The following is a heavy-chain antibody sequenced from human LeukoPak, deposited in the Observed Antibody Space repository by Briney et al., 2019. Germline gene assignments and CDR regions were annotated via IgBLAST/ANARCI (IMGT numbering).Heavy chain of an antibody. V-gene: IGHV3-30*02. Sequence: GGSLRLSCAASGFTFSSYGMHWVRQAPGKGLEWVAFIRYDGSNKYYADSVKGRFTISRDNSKNTLYLQMNSLRAEDTAVYYCAKDHGRLKSNNWFDPWGQGTLVTVSS. D-gene: IGHD3-22*01. CDR1: GFTFSSYG. CDR3: AKDHGRLKSNNWFDP. J-gene: IGHJ5*02. CDR2: IRYDGSNK.